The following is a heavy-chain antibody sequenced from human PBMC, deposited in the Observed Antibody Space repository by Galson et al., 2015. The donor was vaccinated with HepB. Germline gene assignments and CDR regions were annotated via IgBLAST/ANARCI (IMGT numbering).Heavy chain of an antibody. V-gene: IGHV3-64D*06. CDR2: ISSNGGST. Sequence: SLRLSCAASGFTLSSYAMHWVRQAPGKGLEYVSAISSNGGSTYYADSVKGRFTISRDNSKNTLYLQMSSLRAEHTAVYYCVKDLGAALDYWGQGTLVTVSS. J-gene: IGHJ4*02. CDR3: VKDLGAALDY. CDR1: GFTLSSYA. D-gene: IGHD4/OR15-4a*01.